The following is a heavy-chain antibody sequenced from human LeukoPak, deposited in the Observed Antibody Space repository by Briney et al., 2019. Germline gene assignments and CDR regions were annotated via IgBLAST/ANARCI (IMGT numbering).Heavy chain of an antibody. V-gene: IGHV3-15*01. J-gene: IGHJ4*02. CDR3: TTDQVMVVAGTPAYYFDY. CDR2: IKSKTDGGTT. D-gene: IGHD6-19*01. Sequence: TGGSLRLSCAASGFTFSNAWMSWVRQAPGKGLEWVGRIKSKTDGGTTDYAAPVKGRFTISRDDSKNTLYLQMNSLKTEDTAVYYCTTDQVMVVAGTPAYYFDYWGQGTLVTVSS. CDR1: GFTFSNAW.